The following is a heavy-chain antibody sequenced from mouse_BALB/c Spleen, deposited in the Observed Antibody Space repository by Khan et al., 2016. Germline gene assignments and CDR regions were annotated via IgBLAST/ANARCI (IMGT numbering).Heavy chain of an antibody. CDR1: GYSITSDYA. CDR3: ASTPTAYYAMDY. D-gene: IGHD1-2*01. V-gene: IGHV3-2*02. CDR2: ISYSGST. J-gene: IGHJ4*01. Sequence: EVQLQESRPGLVKPSQSLSLTCTVTGYSITSDYAWNWFRQFPGNKLEWMGYISYSGSTRYYPSLKSRISITRDTSRNQFFLQLNSVTTEDTATXYCASTPTAYYAMDYWGQGTSVTVSS.